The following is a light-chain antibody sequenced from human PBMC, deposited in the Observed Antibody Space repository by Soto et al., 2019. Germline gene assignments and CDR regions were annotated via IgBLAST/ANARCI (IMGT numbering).Light chain of an antibody. CDR2: WAS. Sequence: EIVMTQSPGTLSVSPLEVATLSFRASQTVSNNLAWYQQKPGQPPKLLIYWASTRESGVPDRFSGSGSGTDFTLTISSLQSEDFAVYYCQQYNNWPPITFGQGTRLEIK. J-gene: IGKJ5*01. CDR1: QTVSNN. V-gene: IGKV3-15*01. CDR3: QQYNNWPPIT.